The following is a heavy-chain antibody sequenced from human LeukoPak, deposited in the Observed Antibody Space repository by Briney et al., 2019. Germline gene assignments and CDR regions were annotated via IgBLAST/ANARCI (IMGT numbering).Heavy chain of an antibody. V-gene: IGHV1-69*04. J-gene: IGHJ3*02. Sequence: GASVKVSCKASGYTFTSYGISWVRQAPGQGLEWMGRIIPILGIANYAQKFQGRVTITADKSTSTAYMELSSLRSEDTAVYYCARAPYYYGSAGGAFDIWGQGTMVTVSS. D-gene: IGHD3-10*01. CDR1: GYTFTSYG. CDR2: IIPILGIA. CDR3: ARAPYYYGSAGGAFDI.